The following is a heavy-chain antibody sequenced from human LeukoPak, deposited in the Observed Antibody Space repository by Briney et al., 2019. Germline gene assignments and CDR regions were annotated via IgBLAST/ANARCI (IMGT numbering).Heavy chain of an antibody. J-gene: IGHJ2*01. D-gene: IGHD5-24*01. CDR1: CASITRYY. CDR3: ARRAYNYLYFDL. CDR2: IYRSGSI. Sequence: SETLSLTWTVWCASITRYYCGSVRQPAGKGLEWIGRIYRSGSINYNPSRKSRATMSVATPKNQFSLKRTAVTAAATAVHYWARRAYNYLYFDLWGRGALVTVSS. V-gene: IGHV4-4*07.